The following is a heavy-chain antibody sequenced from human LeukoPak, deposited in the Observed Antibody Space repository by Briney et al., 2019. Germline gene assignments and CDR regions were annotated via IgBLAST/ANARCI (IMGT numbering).Heavy chain of an antibody. Sequence: GGSLRLSCAASGLTFSSYGMSWVRQAPGKGLEWVSAISNSGGSTYYADSVKGRFTISRDNSKNTLYLQMNSLRAEDTAVYYCAKESSGSYYSNYFDYWGQGTLVTVSS. CDR1: GLTFSSYG. CDR2: ISNSGGST. V-gene: IGHV3-23*01. J-gene: IGHJ4*02. D-gene: IGHD3-10*01. CDR3: AKESSGSYYSNYFDY.